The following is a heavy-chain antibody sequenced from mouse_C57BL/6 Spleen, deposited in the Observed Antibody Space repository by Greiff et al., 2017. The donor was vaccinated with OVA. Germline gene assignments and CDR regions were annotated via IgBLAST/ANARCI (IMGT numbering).Heavy chain of an antibody. J-gene: IGHJ2*01. CDR1: GYTFTSYW. CDR2: IDPSDSST. V-gene: IGHV1-50*01. Sequence: QVQLQQPGAELVKPGASVKLSCKASGYTFTSYWMQWVKQRPGQGLEWIGEIDPSDSSTNYNQKFKGKATLTVDTYYSTAYMQLSSLTSEDSAVYYCASGRYSGFDYWGQGTTLTVSS. CDR3: ASGRYSGFDY. D-gene: IGHD2-14*01.